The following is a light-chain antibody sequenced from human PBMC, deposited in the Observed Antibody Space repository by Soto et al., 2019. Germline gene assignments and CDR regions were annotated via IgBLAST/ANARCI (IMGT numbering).Light chain of an antibody. Sequence: EIVLTQSPGTLSLSPGERATLSCRASQSVSSSYLAWYQQKPGQAPRLLIYGASSRATGIPDRFSGSGSGTDFTLTISRLEPDDIAVYYCQQYGSSPWTFGQATKVEIK. CDR2: GAS. CDR1: QSVSSSY. J-gene: IGKJ1*01. V-gene: IGKV3-20*01. CDR3: QQYGSSPWT.